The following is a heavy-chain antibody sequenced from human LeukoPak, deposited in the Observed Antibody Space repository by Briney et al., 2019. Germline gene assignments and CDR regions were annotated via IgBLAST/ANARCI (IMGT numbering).Heavy chain of an antibody. J-gene: IGHJ6*02. CDR3: ARPLSWGYYYGMDV. Sequence: GGSLRLSCAASGFTFSSYWMSWVRQAPGKGLEWVANIKQDGSEKYYVDSVKGRFTISRDNAENSLYLQMNSLRAEDTAVYYCARPLSWGYYYGMDVWGQGTTVTVS. V-gene: IGHV3-7*01. CDR1: GFTFSSYW. D-gene: IGHD3-16*01. CDR2: IKQDGSEK.